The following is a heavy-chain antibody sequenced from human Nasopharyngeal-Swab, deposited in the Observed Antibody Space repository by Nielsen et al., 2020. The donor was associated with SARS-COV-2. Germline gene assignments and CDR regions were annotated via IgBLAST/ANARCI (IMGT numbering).Heavy chain of an antibody. CDR2: IDPSDSYT. J-gene: IGHJ4*02. CDR3: ARHGDSSSWYSA. D-gene: IGHD6-13*01. V-gene: IGHV5-10-1*01. CDR1: GYSFTSYW. Sequence: GESLKISCKGSGYSFTSYWISWVRQMPGKGLEWMGRIDPSDSYTNYSPSFQGHVTISADKSISTAYLQWSSLKASDTAMYYCARHGDSSSWYSAWGQGTLVTVSS.